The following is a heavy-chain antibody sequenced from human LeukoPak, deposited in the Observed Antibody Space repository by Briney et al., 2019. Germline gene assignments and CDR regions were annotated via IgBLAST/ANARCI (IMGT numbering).Heavy chain of an antibody. V-gene: IGHV4-34*01. CDR2: INHSGST. J-gene: IGHJ1*01. Sequence: SETLSLTCAVYGGSFSGYYWSWIRQPPGKGLEWIGGINHSGSTNYNPSLKSRVTISVDTSKNQFSLKLSSVTAADTAVYYCARHASPLLRYFDWFPGTSYFQHWGQGTLVTVSS. CDR3: ARHASPLLRYFDWFPGTSYFQH. CDR1: GGSFSGYY. D-gene: IGHD3-9*01.